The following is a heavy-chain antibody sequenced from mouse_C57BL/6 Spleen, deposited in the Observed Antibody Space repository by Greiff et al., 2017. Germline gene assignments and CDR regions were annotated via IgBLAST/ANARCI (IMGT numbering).Heavy chain of an antibody. V-gene: IGHV14-2*01. Sequence: EVQLQQSGAELVKPGASVKLSCTASGFNIKDYYMHWVKQRTEQGLEWIGRIDPEDGETKYAPKLQGKATITADTSSNTAYLQVSSLTSEDTAVYYCARGGTPFDYRGQGTTLTVSS. CDR3: ARGGTPFDY. CDR2: IDPEDGET. CDR1: GFNIKDYY. J-gene: IGHJ2*01. D-gene: IGHD3-3*01.